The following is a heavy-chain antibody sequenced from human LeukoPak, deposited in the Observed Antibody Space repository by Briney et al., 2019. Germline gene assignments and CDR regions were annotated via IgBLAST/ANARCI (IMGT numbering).Heavy chain of an antibody. Sequence: PGGSLRLSCAASGFTFSSYAMHWVRQAPGKGLESVAVISYDGSNKYYADSVKGRFTISRDNSKNTLYLQMNSLRAEDTAVYYCARDRLGYSSSWGAFDIWGQGTMVTVSS. J-gene: IGHJ3*02. CDR2: ISYDGSNK. V-gene: IGHV3-30-3*01. CDR3: ARDRLGYSSSWGAFDI. CDR1: GFTFSSYA. D-gene: IGHD6-13*01.